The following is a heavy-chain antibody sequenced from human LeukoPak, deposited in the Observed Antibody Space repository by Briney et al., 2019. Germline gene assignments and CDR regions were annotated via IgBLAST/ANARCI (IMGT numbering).Heavy chain of an antibody. V-gene: IGHV3-21*01. CDR3: ARTYSSGWHNWFDP. J-gene: IGHJ5*02. Sequence: GGSLRLSCAASVFTFSSYSMNWVRQAPWKGLEWVSSISSSSSYIYYADSVKGRFTISRDNAKNSLYLQMNSLRAEDTAVYYCARTYSSGWHNWFDPWGQGTLVTVSS. CDR1: VFTFSSYS. D-gene: IGHD6-19*01. CDR2: ISSSSSYI.